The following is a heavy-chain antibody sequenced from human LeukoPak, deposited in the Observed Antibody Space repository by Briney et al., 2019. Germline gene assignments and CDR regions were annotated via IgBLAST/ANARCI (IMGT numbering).Heavy chain of an antibody. CDR2: IKSKTDGGTT. J-gene: IGHJ4*02. D-gene: IGHD6-19*01. V-gene: IGHV3-15*01. CDR1: GFTFSNVW. Sequence: GGSLRLSCAASGFTFSNVWMSWVRQAPGKGLEWVGRIKSKTDGGTTDYAAPVKGRFTISRDDSENTLNLQMNSLKTEDTAVYYCTPSIAVAGSLDYWGQGTLVTVSS. CDR3: TPSIAVAGSLDY.